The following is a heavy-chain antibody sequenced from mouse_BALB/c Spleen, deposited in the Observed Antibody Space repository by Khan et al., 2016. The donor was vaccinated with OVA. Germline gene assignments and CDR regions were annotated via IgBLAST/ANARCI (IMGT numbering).Heavy chain of an antibody. CDR3: ARKARIKY. J-gene: IGHJ2*01. D-gene: IGHD3-2*02. CDR2: ISYSGST. Sequence: EVKLVESGPGLVKPSQSLSLTCTVTGYSITSGYGWNWIRQFPGNKLEWMGYISYSGSTNYNPSLKSRISITRDTSKNQFYLQWNSVTTDDTATYYCARKARIKYWGQGTTLTVSS. V-gene: IGHV3-2*02. CDR1: GYSITSGYG.